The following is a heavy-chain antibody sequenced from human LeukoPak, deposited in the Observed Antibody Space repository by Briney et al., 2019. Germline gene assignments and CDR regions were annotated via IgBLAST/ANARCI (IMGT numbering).Heavy chain of an antibody. CDR1: GGSISSYY. CDR3: ATDPGGYFGVNAFDI. D-gene: IGHD3-22*01. J-gene: IGHJ3*02. CDR2: LYTSGST. Sequence: SETLSLTCTVSGGSISSYYWSWIRQPAGKGLEWIGRLYTSGSTNYNPSLKSRVTMSVDTSKNQLSLKMRSVTAADTAVYYCATDPGGYFGVNAFDIWGQGTRVTVSS. V-gene: IGHV4-4*07.